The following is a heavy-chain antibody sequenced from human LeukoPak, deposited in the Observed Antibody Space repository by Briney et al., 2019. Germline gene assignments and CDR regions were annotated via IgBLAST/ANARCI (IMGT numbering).Heavy chain of an antibody. CDR1: GYTFTSYD. CDR2: MNPNSGNT. Sequence: ASVQVSFTASGYTFTSYDINWVRQATGQGLEWMGWMNPNSGNTGYAQKFQGRVTMTRNTSISTAYMELSSLRSEDTAVYYCALQLWYPGGGSFDPWGQGTLVTVSS. D-gene: IGHD5-18*01. J-gene: IGHJ5*02. CDR3: ALQLWYPGGGSFDP. V-gene: IGHV1-8*01.